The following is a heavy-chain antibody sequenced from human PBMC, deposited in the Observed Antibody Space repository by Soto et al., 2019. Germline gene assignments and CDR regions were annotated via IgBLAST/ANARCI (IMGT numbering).Heavy chain of an antibody. V-gene: IGHV4-4*02. CDR1: GGSVRAPDW. J-gene: IGHJ5*01. D-gene: IGHD1-1*01. CDR2: VPISRNS. Sequence: QVHLQESGPGLVAPSGTLSLTCTLSGGSVRAPDWWNWVRPAPDKGLEWIAEVPISRNSNFNPSLRSRVSVSIDSSKNQFYLNLNSVTAADTAIYYCARVRQGCSANNCYFDPWGQGTQVTISS. CDR3: ARVRQGCSANNCYFDP.